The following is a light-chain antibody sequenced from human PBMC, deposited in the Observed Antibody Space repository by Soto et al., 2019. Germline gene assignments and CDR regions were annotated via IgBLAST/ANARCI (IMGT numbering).Light chain of an antibody. CDR2: DAS. CDR1: QSVSSY. CDR3: QQRRYWPVT. J-gene: IGKJ1*01. Sequence: EIVLTQSPAILSMSPGERATLSCRASQSVSSYFAWYQQKPGQAPRLLIYDASNRATGVPARFSGSGSGTDSTLTISSLEPDDFAVYYCQQRRYWPVTFGQGTKVEIK. V-gene: IGKV3-11*01.